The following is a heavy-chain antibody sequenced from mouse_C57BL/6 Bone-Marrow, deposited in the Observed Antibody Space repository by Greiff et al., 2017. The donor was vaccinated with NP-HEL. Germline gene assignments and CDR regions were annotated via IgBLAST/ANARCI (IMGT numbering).Heavy chain of an antibody. D-gene: IGHD2-4*01. J-gene: IGHJ3*01. V-gene: IGHV1-26*01. Sequence: EVQLQQSGPELVKPGASVKISCKASGYTFTDYYMNWVKQSHGKSLEWIGDINPNNGGTSYNQKFKGKATLTVDKSSSTAYMELRSLTSEDSAVDYCARAVYYDYPAWFAYWGQGTLVTVSA. CDR3: ARAVYYDYPAWFAY. CDR2: INPNNGGT. CDR1: GYTFTDYY.